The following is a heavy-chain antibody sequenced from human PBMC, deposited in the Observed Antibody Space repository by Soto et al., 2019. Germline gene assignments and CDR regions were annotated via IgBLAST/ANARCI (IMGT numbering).Heavy chain of an antibody. J-gene: IGHJ4*02. CDR1: GGSTSSYY. Sequence: KASETLSLTCTVSGGSTSSYYWSWIRQPPGKGLEWIGYIYYTGRTNYNPSLKSRVTISVDTSKNQFSLKLSSVTAADTAVYYCAGKSPAAAGPVFDYWGQGTLVTVSS. V-gene: IGHV4-59*01. CDR3: AGKSPAAAGPVFDY. D-gene: IGHD6-13*01. CDR2: IYYTGRT.